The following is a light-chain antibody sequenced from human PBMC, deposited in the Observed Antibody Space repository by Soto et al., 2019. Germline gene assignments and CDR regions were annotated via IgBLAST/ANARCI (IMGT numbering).Light chain of an antibody. V-gene: IGLV1-40*01. Sequence: QSVLTQPPSVSGAPGQRVTISCTGSGSNIGAGSDVHWNQQLPGTAPKLLVYGNNNRPSGVPDRFSGSKSATSASLAITGLQAEDEADYYCQSYDISLSGWVFGTGTKLTVL. CDR3: QSYDISLSGWV. J-gene: IGLJ1*01. CDR2: GNN. CDR1: GSNIGAGSD.